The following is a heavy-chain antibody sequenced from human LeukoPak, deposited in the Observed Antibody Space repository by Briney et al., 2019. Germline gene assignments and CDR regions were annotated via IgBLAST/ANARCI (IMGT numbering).Heavy chain of an antibody. CDR2: IYPGDYDT. D-gene: IGHD5-18*01. V-gene: IGHV5-51*01. CDR1: GYSFTSYW. J-gene: IGHJ4*02. CDR3: ARSGYSYGFDY. Sequence: GESLKISCKGSGYSFTSYWIGGVRQMPGKGLEWMGIIYPGDYDTRYSPSFQGQVTISADKSISTAYLQWSSLKASDTAMYHCARSGYSYGFDYWGQGTLVTVSS.